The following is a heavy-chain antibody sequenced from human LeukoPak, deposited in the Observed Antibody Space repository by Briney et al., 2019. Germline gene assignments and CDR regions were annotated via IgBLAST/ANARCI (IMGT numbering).Heavy chain of an antibody. Sequence: GGSLRLSCAASGFTFSSYAMHWVRQAPGKGLEYVSAISSNGGSTSYANSVKGRFTISRDNSKNTLYLQMGSLRTEDMAVYYCAREASIAVRCSDYWGQGTLVTVSS. V-gene: IGHV3-64*01. CDR2: ISSNGGST. D-gene: IGHD6-6*01. CDR3: AREASIAVRCSDY. J-gene: IGHJ4*02. CDR1: GFTFSSYA.